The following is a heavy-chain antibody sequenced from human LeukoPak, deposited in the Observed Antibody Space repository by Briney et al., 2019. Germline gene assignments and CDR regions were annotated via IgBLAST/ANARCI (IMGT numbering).Heavy chain of an antibody. Sequence: PSETLSLTCAVYVGSFSGYYWSWIRQPPGKGLEWIGEINHSGSTNYNSSLKSRVTISVDSSKNQFSLRLSSVTAADTAVYYCARGYYGSGSHCCHMDVWGKGTTITVS. J-gene: IGHJ6*03. CDR1: VGSFSGYY. V-gene: IGHV4-34*01. CDR2: INHSGST. CDR3: ARGYYGSGSHCCHMDV. D-gene: IGHD3-10*01.